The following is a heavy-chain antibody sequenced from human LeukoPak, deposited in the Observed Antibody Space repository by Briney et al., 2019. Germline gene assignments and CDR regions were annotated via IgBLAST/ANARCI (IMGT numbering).Heavy chain of an antibody. V-gene: IGHV4-59*01. D-gene: IGHD5-12*01. CDR2: IYYSGST. CDR3: ARDKRVARKGYFDY. CDR1: GGSISSYY. J-gene: IGHJ4*02. Sequence: SETLSLTCTVSGGSISSYYWSWIRQPPGKGLEWIGYIYYSGSTNYNPSLKSRVTISVDTSKNQFSLKLSSVTAADTAVYYCARDKRVARKGYFDYWGQGTLVTVSS.